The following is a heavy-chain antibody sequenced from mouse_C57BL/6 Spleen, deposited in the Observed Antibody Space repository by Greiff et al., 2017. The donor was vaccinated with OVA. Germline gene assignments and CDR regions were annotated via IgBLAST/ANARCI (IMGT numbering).Heavy chain of an antibody. D-gene: IGHD2-4*01. CDR1: GYTFTSYW. J-gene: IGHJ2*01. CDR3: ARGDDYDGY. CDR2: IDPSDSYT. V-gene: IGHV1-59*01. Sequence: QVQLKQPGAELVRPGTSVKLSCKASGYTFTSYWMHWVKQRPGQGLEWIGVIDPSDSYTNYNQKFKGKATLTVDTSSSTAYMQLSSLTSEDSAVYYCARGDDYDGYWGQGTTLTVSS.